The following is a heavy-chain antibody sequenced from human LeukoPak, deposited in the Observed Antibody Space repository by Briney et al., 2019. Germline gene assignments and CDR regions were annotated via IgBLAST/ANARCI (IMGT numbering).Heavy chain of an antibody. J-gene: IGHJ4*02. CDR1: GFTFSSYA. V-gene: IGHV3-23*01. D-gene: IGHD6-19*01. CDR2: ISGSGGST. CDR3: ARDHLAYSSGRDAGY. Sequence: QSGGSLRLSCAASGFTFSSYAMSWVRQAPGKGLEWVSAISGSGGSTYYADSVKGRFTISRDNAKNSLYLQMNSLRAEDTAVYYCARDHLAYSSGRDAGYWGQGTLVTVSS.